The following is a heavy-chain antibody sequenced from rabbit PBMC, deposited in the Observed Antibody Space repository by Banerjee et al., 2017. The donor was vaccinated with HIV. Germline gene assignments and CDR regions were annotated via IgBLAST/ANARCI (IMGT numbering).Heavy chain of an antibody. CDR3: VRDGGSAYYIRDYYFKL. CDR1: GFDFSSYG. V-gene: IGHV1S47*01. D-gene: IGHD1-1*01. CDR2: IDPVFGST. J-gene: IGHJ4*01. Sequence: QEQLVESGGGLVQPGGSLKLSCKASGFDFSSYGVSWVRQAPGKGLEWIGSIDPVFGSTYYASWVNGRFTISSHNAQNTLYLQLNSLTAADTATYFCVRDGGSAYYIRDYYFKLWGQGTLVTVS.